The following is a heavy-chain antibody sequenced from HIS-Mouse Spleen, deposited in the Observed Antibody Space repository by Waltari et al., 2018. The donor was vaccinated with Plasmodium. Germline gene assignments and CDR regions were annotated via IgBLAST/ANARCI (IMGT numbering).Heavy chain of an antibody. D-gene: IGHD3-3*01. CDR3: ARDSIRFLADP. Sequence: LTCTVSGGSISSGGYYWSWIRQHPGKGLEWIGYIYYSGSTYYNPSLKSRVTISVDTSKNQFSLKLSSVTAADTAVYYCARDSIRFLADPWGQGTLVTVSS. CDR2: IYYSGST. CDR1: GGSISSGGYY. V-gene: IGHV4-31*03. J-gene: IGHJ5*02.